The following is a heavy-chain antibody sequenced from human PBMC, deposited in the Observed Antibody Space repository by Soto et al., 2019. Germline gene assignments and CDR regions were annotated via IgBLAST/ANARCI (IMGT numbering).Heavy chain of an antibody. CDR1: GFTFSTYN. CDR2: ISSGSSYI. V-gene: IGHV3-21*01. Sequence: GGSLRLSCAASGFTFSTYNMNWLRQAPGKGLEWVSSISSGSSYIYYADSVTGRFTVSRDNAKKSLFLQMNSLRAEDTAVYYCASDRTSSLSSRTSFDSWGQGSLVTVSS. D-gene: IGHD6-19*01. J-gene: IGHJ4*02. CDR3: ASDRTSSLSSRTSFDS.